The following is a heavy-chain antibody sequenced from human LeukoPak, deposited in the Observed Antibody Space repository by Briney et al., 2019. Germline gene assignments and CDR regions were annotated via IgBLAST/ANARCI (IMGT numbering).Heavy chain of an antibody. Sequence: GASVKVSCKASGYTSTSYYMHWVRQAPGQGLEWMGIINPSGGSTSYAQKFQGRVTMTRDMSTSTVYMELSSLRSEDTAVYYCARETDVDTAMVRGYYYYYMDVWGKGTTVTVSS. D-gene: IGHD5-18*01. CDR3: ARETDVDTAMVRGYYYYYMDV. CDR1: GYTSTSYY. CDR2: INPSGGST. V-gene: IGHV1-46*01. J-gene: IGHJ6*03.